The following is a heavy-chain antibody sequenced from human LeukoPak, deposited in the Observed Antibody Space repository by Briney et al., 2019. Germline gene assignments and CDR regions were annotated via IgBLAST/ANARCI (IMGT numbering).Heavy chain of an antibody. CDR1: GGSIGSYY. D-gene: IGHD3-22*01. J-gene: IGHJ4*02. Sequence: SETLSLTCTVSGGSIGSYYWTWIRQPPGKGLEWIGYIYYSGSTNYNPSLKSRVTISIDTSKNQFSLKLTSVTAADTAVYYCARGRYYDSSGYYLDYWGQGALVTVSS. CDR3: ARGRYYDSSGYYLDY. CDR2: IYYSGST. V-gene: IGHV4-59*01.